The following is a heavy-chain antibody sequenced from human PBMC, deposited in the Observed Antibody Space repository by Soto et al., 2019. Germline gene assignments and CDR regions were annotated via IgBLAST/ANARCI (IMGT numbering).Heavy chain of an antibody. CDR1: GGTFSSYA. V-gene: IGHV1-69*01. J-gene: IGHJ6*02. Sequence: QVQLVQSGAEVKKPGSSVKVSCKASGGTFSSYAISWVRQAPGQGLEWMGGIIPIFGTANYGQKFQGRVTITADESTSTAYMELSSLRSEDTAVYYCARDGIAVAGTYHYYYGMDVWGQGTTVTVSS. CDR2: IIPIFGTA. D-gene: IGHD6-19*01. CDR3: ARDGIAVAGTYHYYYGMDV.